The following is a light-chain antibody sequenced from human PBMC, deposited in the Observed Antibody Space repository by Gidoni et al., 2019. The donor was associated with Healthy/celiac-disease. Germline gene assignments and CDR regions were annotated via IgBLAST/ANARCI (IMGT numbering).Light chain of an antibody. CDR1: QGISSY. CDR3: QQLNSYLFT. J-gene: IGKJ3*01. CDR2: AAS. V-gene: IGKV1-9*01. Sequence: DIQLPQPPSFLSASVGDRVKITCRASQGISSYLAWYQQKPGKAPKLLIYAASTLQSGVPSRFSGSGSGTEFTLTISSLQPEDFATYYCQQLNSYLFTFGPXTKVDIK.